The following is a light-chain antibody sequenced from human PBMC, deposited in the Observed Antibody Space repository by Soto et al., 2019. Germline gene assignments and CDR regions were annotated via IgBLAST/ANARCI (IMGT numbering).Light chain of an antibody. Sequence: QSALTQPASVSGSPGQSITISCTGSSSDIRVYNYVSWYQQHPGKAPKLMIYEVSNRPSGVSNRFSGSKSGNTASLTISGLQAEDEADYYCSSYTSSSTYVFGTGTKLTVL. CDR1: SSDIRVYNY. CDR3: SSYTSSSTYV. V-gene: IGLV2-14*01. CDR2: EVS. J-gene: IGLJ1*01.